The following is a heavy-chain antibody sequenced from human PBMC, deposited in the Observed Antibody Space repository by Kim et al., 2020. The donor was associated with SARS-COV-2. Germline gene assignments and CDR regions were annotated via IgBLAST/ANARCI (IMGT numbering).Heavy chain of an antibody. CDR2: IYPGDSDT. V-gene: IGHV5-51*01. Sequence: GESLKISCKGSGYSFPNYWIGWVRQMPGKGLEWMGIIYPGDSDTRYSPSFQGQVTISVDKSISTAYLQWSSLKASDTAMYYCARGHYVPFGVPSAHFAFWAQGTLVTVTS. J-gene: IGHJ4*02. D-gene: IGHD3-3*01. CDR1: GYSFPNYW. CDR3: ARGHYVPFGVPSAHFAF.